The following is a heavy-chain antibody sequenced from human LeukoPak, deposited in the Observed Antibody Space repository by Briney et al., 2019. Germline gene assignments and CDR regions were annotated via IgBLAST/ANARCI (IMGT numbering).Heavy chain of an antibody. D-gene: IGHD3-16*02. V-gene: IGHV4-39*07. CDR3: ASIGTYDYVWGSYRNNLDY. Sequence: SETLSLTCTVSGGSISSSSYYWGWIRQPPGKGLEWIGSIYYSGSTYYNPSLKSRVTISVDTSKNQFSLKLSSVTAADTAVYYCASIGTYDYVWGSYRNNLDYWGQGTLVTVSS. CDR1: GGSISSSSYY. J-gene: IGHJ4*02. CDR2: IYYSGST.